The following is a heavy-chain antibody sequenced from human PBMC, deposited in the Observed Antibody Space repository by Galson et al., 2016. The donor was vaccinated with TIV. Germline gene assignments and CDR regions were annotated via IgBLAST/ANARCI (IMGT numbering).Heavy chain of an antibody. Sequence: SLRLSCAASGFSFDDYAMHWVRQVPGKGLEWVSGINWNSGYFGYADSVKGRFTILRDSAQNSLYLHMSSLRAEDTAFHYCAKDMNRGCTTSNCYSYDYYYYALDVWGQGTTVTVSS. CDR3: AKDMNRGCTTSNCYSYDYYYYALDV. D-gene: IGHD2-2*02. CDR1: GFSFDDYA. CDR2: INWNSGYF. J-gene: IGHJ6*02. V-gene: IGHV3-9*01.